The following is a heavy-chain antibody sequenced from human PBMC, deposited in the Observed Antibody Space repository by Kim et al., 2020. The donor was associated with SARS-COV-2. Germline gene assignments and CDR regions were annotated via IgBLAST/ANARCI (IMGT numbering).Heavy chain of an antibody. J-gene: IGHJ5*02. Sequence: SETLSPTCTVSGGSISSGDSYWSWIRQPPGKGLEWIAYIYYSGSTYYNPSLKSRVTISVDTSKNQFSLKLSSVTAADTAVYYCARTKRITIFGVVQWFDP. CDR2: IYYSGST. CDR1: GGSISSGDSY. D-gene: IGHD3-3*01. V-gene: IGHV4-30-4*01. CDR3: ARTKRITIFGVVQWFDP.